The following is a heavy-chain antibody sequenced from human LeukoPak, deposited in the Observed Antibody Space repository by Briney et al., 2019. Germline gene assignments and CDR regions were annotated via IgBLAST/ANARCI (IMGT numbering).Heavy chain of an antibody. CDR2: INPSGGIT. CDR1: GYTFSNYF. CDR3: ARCSSSCPGMDV. V-gene: IGHV1-46*01. D-gene: IGHD6-13*01. J-gene: IGHJ6*04. Sequence: ASVKVSCKASGYTFSNYFMHWVRQAPGQGLEWMGMINPSGGITNYAQKFQGRVTMTRDMSTSTVYMELSSLRSEDTAVYYCARCSSSCPGMDVWGKGTTVTVSS.